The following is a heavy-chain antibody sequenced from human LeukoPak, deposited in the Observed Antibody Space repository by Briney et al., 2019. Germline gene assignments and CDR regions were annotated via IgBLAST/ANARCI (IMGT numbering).Heavy chain of an antibody. D-gene: IGHD2-15*01. CDR3: ARVSNAVVAAHYFDY. V-gene: IGHV4-59*01. CDR2: IYYSGST. J-gene: IGHJ4*02. Sequence: SETLSLTCTVSGGSISSYYWSWIRQPPGKGLEWIGYIYYSGSTNYNPSLKSRVTISVDTSKNQFSLKLSSVTAADTAVYYCARVSNAVVAAHYFDYWGQGTLVTVSS. CDR1: GGSISSYY.